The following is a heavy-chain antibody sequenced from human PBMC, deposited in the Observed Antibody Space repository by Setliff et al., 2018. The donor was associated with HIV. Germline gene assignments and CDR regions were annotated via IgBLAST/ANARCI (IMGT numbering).Heavy chain of an antibody. CDR2: INHTGNT. V-gene: IGHV4-34*01. CDR3: ARGKGGLVGPAEFDY. CDR1: GGSFSGYH. D-gene: IGHD1-26*01. J-gene: IGHJ4*02. Sequence: SETLSLTCAVYGGSFSGYHWNWNRQFPGKWLEWSGEINHTGNTQYNTSLKSRVTMSEETSKKQFSLKLKSVTAADTAIYFCARGKGGLVGPAEFDYWGPGTLVTVSS.